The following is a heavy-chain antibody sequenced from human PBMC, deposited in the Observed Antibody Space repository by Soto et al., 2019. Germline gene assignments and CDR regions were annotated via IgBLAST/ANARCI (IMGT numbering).Heavy chain of an antibody. V-gene: IGHV3-48*03. Sequence: VQLVESGGGVVQPGRSLRLSCAASGFTFSLYEMIWVRQAPGKGLEWVSYISTSGTAIYYADSVKGRFTISRDNSKSSLFLQMDSLRADDTAVYYCVRDGYGDPYYYYGMDVWGQGTTVTVSS. CDR3: VRDGYGDPYYYYGMDV. D-gene: IGHD4-17*01. CDR2: ISTSGTAI. J-gene: IGHJ6*02. CDR1: GFTFSLYE.